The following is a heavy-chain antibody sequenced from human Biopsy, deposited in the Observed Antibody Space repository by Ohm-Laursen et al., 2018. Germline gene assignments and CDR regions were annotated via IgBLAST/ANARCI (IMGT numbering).Heavy chain of an antibody. J-gene: IGHJ5*02. D-gene: IGHD2-21*01. CDR1: GFTFSTYA. CDR3: VKAYSAIYWFDP. CDR2: ITGSGGST. V-gene: IGHV3-23*01. Sequence: SLRLSCSASGFTFSTYAMTWVRQAPGEGLEWVSSITGSGGSTYYPDSVKGRFTISRDNSKNSLFLQMDSLRADDTAVYYCVKAYSAIYWFDPWGQGTLVTVSS.